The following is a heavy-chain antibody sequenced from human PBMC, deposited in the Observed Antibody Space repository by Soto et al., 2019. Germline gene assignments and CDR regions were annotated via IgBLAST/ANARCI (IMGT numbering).Heavy chain of an antibody. V-gene: IGHV5-51*01. D-gene: IGHD4-17*01. CDR3: ARPLPTAIFAFDI. Sequence: GESLKISCKGSGYSFTSYWIGWVRQMPGKGLEWMGIIYPGDSDTRYSPSFQGQVTISADKSISTAYLQWSSLKAPDTAMYYCARPLPTAIFAFDIWGQGTMVTVSS. CDR1: GYSFTSYW. J-gene: IGHJ3*02. CDR2: IYPGDSDT.